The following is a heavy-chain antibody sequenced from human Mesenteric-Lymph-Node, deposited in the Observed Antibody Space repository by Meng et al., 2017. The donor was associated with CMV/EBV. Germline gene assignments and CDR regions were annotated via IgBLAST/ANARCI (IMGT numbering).Heavy chain of an antibody. D-gene: IGHD4-17*01. Sequence: CKGSGYKFTDYWIGWVRQMPGKGLEWMGIIYPGDSDTRYSPSFQGPVTISVDKSISTAYLQWNILKASDSAMYYCARGVEVTSTRFDSWGQGTLVTVSS. CDR3: ARGVEVTSTRFDS. CDR1: GYKFTDYW. J-gene: IGHJ4*02. V-gene: IGHV5-51*01. CDR2: IYPGDSDT.